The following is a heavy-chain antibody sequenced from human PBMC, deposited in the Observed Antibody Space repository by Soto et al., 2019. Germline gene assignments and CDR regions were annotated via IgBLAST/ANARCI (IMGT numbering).Heavy chain of an antibody. CDR2: IYVTGAV. Sequence: SETLSLTCAVSGGSIISSNWWNWVRQVPGKGLEWIGHIYVTGAVDYNPSLRDRITISQDTSERQFSLNLRLVTAADTAVYYCARLRIATNNYKWFDPWGQGTLVTVS. CDR1: GGSIISSNW. D-gene: IGHD2-21*01. CDR3: ARLRIATNNYKWFDP. V-gene: IGHV4-4*02. J-gene: IGHJ5*02.